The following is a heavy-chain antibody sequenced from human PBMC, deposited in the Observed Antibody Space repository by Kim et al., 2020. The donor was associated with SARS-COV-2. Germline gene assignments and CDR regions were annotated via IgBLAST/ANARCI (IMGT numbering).Heavy chain of an antibody. Sequence: FGDFGKGRFSISRDNSKRTLYLQMNSLRAEDSGVYYCAGGPESNGHLLEYWGQGTLVTVSS. CDR3: AGGPESNGHLLEY. D-gene: IGHD1-1*01. J-gene: IGHJ4*02. V-gene: IGHV3-74*01.